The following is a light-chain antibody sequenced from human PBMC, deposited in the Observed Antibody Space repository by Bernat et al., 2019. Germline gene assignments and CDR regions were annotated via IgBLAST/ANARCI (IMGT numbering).Light chain of an antibody. CDR3: MQSLQTPYT. CDR1: QSLTHSNGYKY. V-gene: IGKV2-28*01. J-gene: IGKJ2*01. CDR2: LGS. Sequence: DIMMTQSPLSLPVTPGEPASISCKSSQSLTHSNGYKYLDWYVQRPGQSPQLLIYLGSNRASGVPDRISGSGSGTRFTLKISRVEAEDVGIYYCMQSLQTPYTFGHGTKLEIK.